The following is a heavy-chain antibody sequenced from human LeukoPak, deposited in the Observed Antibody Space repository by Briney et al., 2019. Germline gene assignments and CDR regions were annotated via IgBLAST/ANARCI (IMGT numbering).Heavy chain of an antibody. J-gene: IGHJ4*02. V-gene: IGHV1-2*02. CDR1: GYTFTGYY. D-gene: IGHD6-19*01. CDR2: INPNSGGT. CDR3: ARGAAVAGTHFDY. Sequence: ASVKVSCRASGYTFTGYYMHWVRQAPGQGLEWMGWINPNSGGTNYAQKFQGRVTMTRDTSISTAYMELSRLRSDDTAVYYCARGAAVAGTHFDYWGQGTLVTVSS.